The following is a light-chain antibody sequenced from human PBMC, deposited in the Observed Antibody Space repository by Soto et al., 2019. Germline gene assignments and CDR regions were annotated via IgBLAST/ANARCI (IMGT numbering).Light chain of an antibody. CDR1: RGISTY. CDR2: AAS. CDR3: QHYNSYSEA. Sequence: IQLTQSPSSLAASLGYRVTITGRASRGISTYLRWYHQRPGEAPKLLIYAASTLQSGVPSRFTGSGSGTEFTLPISSLQPDAFATYYCQHYNSYSEAFGQAPKVHIK. J-gene: IGKJ1*01. V-gene: IGKV1-9*01.